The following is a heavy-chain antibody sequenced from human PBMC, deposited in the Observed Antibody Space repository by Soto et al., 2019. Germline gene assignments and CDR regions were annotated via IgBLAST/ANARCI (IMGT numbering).Heavy chain of an antibody. CDR2: INPSGGST. Sequence: ASVKVSCKASGYTFTSYYMHWVRQAPGQGLEWMGIINPSGGSTSYAQKFQGRVTMTRDTSTSTVYMELSSLRSEDTAVYYCARDQLTIHTGNYFDYWGQGTLVTVSS. V-gene: IGHV1-46*03. CDR3: ARDQLTIHTGNYFDY. J-gene: IGHJ4*02. D-gene: IGHD3-10*01. CDR1: GYTFTSYY.